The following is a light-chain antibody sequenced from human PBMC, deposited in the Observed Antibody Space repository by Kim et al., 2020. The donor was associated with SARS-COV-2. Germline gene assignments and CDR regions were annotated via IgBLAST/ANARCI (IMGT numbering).Light chain of an antibody. CDR3: CSYAGDNTLR. Sequence: QSALTQPASVSGSPGQSITISCTGTGSDVGNYNLVSWYQNHPGEAPKLLVYEVVKRAFRISNRFSGSKSGNTASLTISGLQADDEGDYYCCSYAGDNTLRFGGGTKVTVL. V-gene: IGLV2-23*02. CDR1: GSDVGNYNL. J-gene: IGLJ2*01. CDR2: EVV.